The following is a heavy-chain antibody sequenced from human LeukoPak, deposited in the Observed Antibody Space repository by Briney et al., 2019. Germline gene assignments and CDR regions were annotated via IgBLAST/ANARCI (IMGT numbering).Heavy chain of an antibody. J-gene: IGHJ5*02. Sequence: GGSLRLSCAASGFTFDDYSMNWVRQAPGKGLEWVSGISASGGSTYYADSVKGRFTISRDNSKNTLYLQMNSLRAEDTAVYYCARAGYTGSRGWFDPWGQGTLVTVSS. CDR3: ARAGYTGSRGWFDP. V-gene: IGHV3-23*01. D-gene: IGHD5-24*01. CDR2: ISASGGST. CDR1: GFTFDDYS.